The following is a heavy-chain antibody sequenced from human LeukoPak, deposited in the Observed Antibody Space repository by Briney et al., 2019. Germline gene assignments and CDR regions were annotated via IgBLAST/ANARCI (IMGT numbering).Heavy chain of an antibody. Sequence: SETLSLTCSVSGGPFGSHYWSRIRQVPGKGLEWIGYIYRTGSTNCNPSLRSRVLISLDTSKNQFSLKLTSVTAADTAVYYCARLVDARLRAVADVWGQGTTVTVSS. J-gene: IGHJ6*01. CDR3: ARLVDARLRAVADV. V-gene: IGHV4-59*08. CDR1: GGPFGSHY. CDR2: IYRTGST. D-gene: IGHD3-10*01.